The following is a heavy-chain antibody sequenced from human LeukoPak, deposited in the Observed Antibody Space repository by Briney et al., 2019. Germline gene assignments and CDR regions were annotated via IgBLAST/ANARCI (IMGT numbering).Heavy chain of an antibody. CDR2: ISWDGGST. V-gene: IGHV3-43D*03. J-gene: IGHJ6*03. D-gene: IGHD2/OR15-2a*01. Sequence: PGGSLRLSCAASGFTFDDYAMHWVRQAPGKGLEWVSLISWDGGSTYYADSVKGRFTISRDNSKNSLYLQMNSLRAEDTALYYCAKDYGRRRIHRYYYMDVWGKGTTVTVSS. CDR1: GFTFDDYA. CDR3: AKDYGRRRIHRYYYMDV.